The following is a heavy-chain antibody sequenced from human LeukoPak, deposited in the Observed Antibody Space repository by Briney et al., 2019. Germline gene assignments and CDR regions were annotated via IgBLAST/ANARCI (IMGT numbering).Heavy chain of an antibody. D-gene: IGHD6-6*01. V-gene: IGHV3-13*01. J-gene: IGHJ5*02. CDR1: GFTFSSYD. CDR2: IGTAGDT. CDR3: ARGGKYSSSRAQPPNWFDP. Sequence: GGSLRLSCAASGFTFSSYDMHWVRHATGKGLEWVSAIGTAGDTYYPGSVKGRFTISRENAKNSLYLQMNSLRAGDTAVYCCARGGKYSSSRAQPPNWFDPWGQGTLVTVSS.